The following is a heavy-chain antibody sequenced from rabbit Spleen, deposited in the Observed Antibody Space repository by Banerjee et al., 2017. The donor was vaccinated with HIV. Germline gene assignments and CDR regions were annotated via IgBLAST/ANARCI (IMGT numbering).Heavy chain of an antibody. J-gene: IGHJ4*01. Sequence: QSLEESGGGLVQPGGSLTLSCKASGLDFNNYYMTWVRQAPGKGLEWIGCINTITGKAVSATWAKGRFTFSKTSSTTVTLQMTSLTAADTATYFCARDLDDVIGWNFNLWGPGTLVTVS. CDR2: INTITGKA. D-gene: IGHD4-1*01. CDR1: GLDFNNYY. CDR3: ARDLDDVIGWNFNL. V-gene: IGHV1S40*01.